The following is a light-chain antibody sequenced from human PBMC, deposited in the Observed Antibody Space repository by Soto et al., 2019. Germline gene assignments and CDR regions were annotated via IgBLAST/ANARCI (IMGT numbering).Light chain of an antibody. Sequence: QSVLTQPASVSGSPGQSITISCTGSSSDVGGYNFVSWYQHHPGKAPKLILYEVTTRPSGVSSRFSGSKSGNTASLTISGLQADDEANYYCSSYTSSNTPYVFGTGTK. CDR3: SSYTSSNTPYV. V-gene: IGLV2-14*01. CDR2: EVT. J-gene: IGLJ1*01. CDR1: SSDVGGYNF.